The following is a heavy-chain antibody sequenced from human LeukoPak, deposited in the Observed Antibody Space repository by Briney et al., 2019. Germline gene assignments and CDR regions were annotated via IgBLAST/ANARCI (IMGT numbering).Heavy chain of an antibody. D-gene: IGHD3-22*01. J-gene: IGHJ4*02. V-gene: IGHV5-10-1*01. CDR3: ARQVYDSSGYPYGKFDY. CDR2: IDPSDSYT. CDR1: GYSITSYW. Sequence: GESLKISCKGSGYSITSYWASWVRQMPGKGLEWMGRIDPSDSYTNYSPSFQGHVTISADKSISTAYLQWSSLKASDTAMYYCARQVYDSSGYPYGKFDYWGQGTLVTVSS.